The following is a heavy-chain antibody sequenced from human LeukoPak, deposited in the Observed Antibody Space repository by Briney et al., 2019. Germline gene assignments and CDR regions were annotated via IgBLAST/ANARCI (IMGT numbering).Heavy chain of an antibody. D-gene: IGHD4-17*01. V-gene: IGHV3-66*01. CDR3: ARGNSATTTFDF. CDR2: IMPGGRI. Sequence: GGSLRLSCRASGFSVDSVFMNWVRQPPGKGLEWVSFIMPGGRIDYTDSVKGRFTISRDSFKNTLSLQMNSLSVDDSAVYYCARGNSATTTFDFWGQGTLVTVSS. J-gene: IGHJ4*02. CDR1: GFSVDSVF.